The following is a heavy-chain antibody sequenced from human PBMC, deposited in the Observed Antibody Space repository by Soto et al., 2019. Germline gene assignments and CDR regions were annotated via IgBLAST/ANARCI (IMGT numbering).Heavy chain of an antibody. D-gene: IGHD6-13*01. CDR2: INHSGST. CDR3: ARGLGAAAFYYYYYYGMDV. CDR1: GGSFSGYY. Sequence: SETLSHTCAEYGGSFSGYYWSWIRQPPGKGLEWIGEINHSGSTNYNPSLKSRVTISVDTSKNQFSLKLSSVTAADTAVYYCARGLGAAAFYYYYYYGMDVWGQGTTATVS. V-gene: IGHV4-34*01. J-gene: IGHJ6*02.